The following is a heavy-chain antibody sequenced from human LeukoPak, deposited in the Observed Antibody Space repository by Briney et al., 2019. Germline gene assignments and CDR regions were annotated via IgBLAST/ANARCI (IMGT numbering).Heavy chain of an antibody. Sequence: PSETLSLTCTVSGGSISSYYWSWIRQPPGKGLEWIGYIYYSGSTNYNPSLKSRVTISVDTPKNQFSLKLSSVTAADTAVYYCARDEGSMGNQHWGQGTLVTVSS. CDR2: IYYSGST. CDR3: ARDEGSMGNQH. CDR1: GGSISSYY. J-gene: IGHJ1*01. V-gene: IGHV4-59*01. D-gene: IGHD2-21*01.